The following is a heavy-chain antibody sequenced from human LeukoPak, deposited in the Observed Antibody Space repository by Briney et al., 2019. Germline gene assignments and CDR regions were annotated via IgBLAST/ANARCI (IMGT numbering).Heavy chain of an antibody. V-gene: IGHV1-18*01. CDR3: AKDFYYSGGQWYDCFDI. J-gene: IGHJ3*02. CDR2: ASGYNDDT. D-gene: IGHD2-15*01. Sequence: GASVKVSCKASVYSFNKLGIRRVRQAPGQGLEWMGWASGYNDDTHYAQKFQGRVTMTTDTSTNTAYMDLRSLRSDDTGIYYCAKDFYYSGGQWYDCFDIWGQGTMVTVSS. CDR1: VYSFNKLG.